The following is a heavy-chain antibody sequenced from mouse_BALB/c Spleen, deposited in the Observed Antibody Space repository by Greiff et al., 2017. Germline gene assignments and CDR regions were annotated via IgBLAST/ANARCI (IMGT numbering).Heavy chain of an antibody. CDR2: ISSGGSYT. V-gene: IGHV5-9-1*01. CDR1: GFTFSSYA. J-gene: IGHJ2*01. D-gene: IGHD1-1*01. Sequence: EVMLVESGGGLVKPGGSLKLSCAASGFTFSSYAMSWVRQTPEKRLEWVATISSGGSYTYYPDSVKGRFTISRDNAKNTLYLQMSSLRSEDTAMYYCARRDYGSSSFFDYWGQGTTLTVSS. CDR3: ARRDYGSSSFFDY.